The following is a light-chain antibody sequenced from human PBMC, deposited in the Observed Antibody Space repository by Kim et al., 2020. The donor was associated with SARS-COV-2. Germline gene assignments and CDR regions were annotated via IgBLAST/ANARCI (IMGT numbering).Light chain of an antibody. J-gene: IGLJ2*01. Sequence: GKRLTISCSGSSSNIGSQTVNWSQRHAGTAPKRHMYSNNRRPSGIPDRFSGSKSGTSASLAISGLQSEDESNYYCAAWDDSLNGLVFGGGTQLTVL. V-gene: IGLV1-44*01. CDR2: SNN. CDR1: SSNIGSQT. CDR3: AAWDDSLNGLV.